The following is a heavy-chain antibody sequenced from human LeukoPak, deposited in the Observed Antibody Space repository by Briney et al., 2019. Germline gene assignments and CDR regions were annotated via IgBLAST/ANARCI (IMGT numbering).Heavy chain of an antibody. CDR3: ARPPRDDSSGYYSAFDI. J-gene: IGHJ3*02. CDR1: GYRFTNYW. Sequence: GESLKISCKGSGYRFTNYWIGWVRQLPGKGLEWMGIIYPGDSDTRYSPSFHGQVTISADKSISTAYLQWNSLKASDTAMYYCARPPRDDSSGYYSAFDIWGQGTMVTVSS. D-gene: IGHD3-22*01. CDR2: IYPGDSDT. V-gene: IGHV5-51*01.